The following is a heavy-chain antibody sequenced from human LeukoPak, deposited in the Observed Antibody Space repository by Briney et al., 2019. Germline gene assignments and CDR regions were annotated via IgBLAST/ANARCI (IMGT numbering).Heavy chain of an antibody. V-gene: IGHV6-1*01. J-gene: IGHJ4*02. D-gene: IGHD4-17*01. CDR3: ARSTVTTRYFDY. Sequence: SQTLSLTCAISGDSVSSNSVTWNWIRQSPSRGLEWLGRTYYRSTWYNDYAVSVRGRITVNPDTSKNQFSLHLNSVTAADTAVYYCARSTVTTRYFDYWGQGTLVTVSS. CDR1: GDSVSSNSVT. CDR2: TYYRSTWYN.